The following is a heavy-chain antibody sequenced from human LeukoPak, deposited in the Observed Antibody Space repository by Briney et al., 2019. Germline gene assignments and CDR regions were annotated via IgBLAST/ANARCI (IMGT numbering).Heavy chain of an antibody. CDR3: AIRYGDYETVVDY. D-gene: IGHD4-17*01. Sequence: SETLSLTCTVSGGSISSGGYYWSWIRQPPGKGLEWIGEINHSGSTNYNPSLKSRVTISVDTSKNQFSLKLSSVTAADTAVYYCAIRYGDYETVVDYWGQGTLVTVSS. J-gene: IGHJ4*02. CDR1: GGSISSGGYY. CDR2: INHSGST. V-gene: IGHV4-39*07.